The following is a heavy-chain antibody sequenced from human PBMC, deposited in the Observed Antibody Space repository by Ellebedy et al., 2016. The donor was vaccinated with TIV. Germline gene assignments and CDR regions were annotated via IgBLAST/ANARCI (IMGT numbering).Heavy chain of an antibody. J-gene: IGHJ6*02. V-gene: IGHV3-48*03. D-gene: IGHD6-19*01. CDR1: DSTFTTFD. CDR3: VSGHSSGGYYYYVMDV. CDR2: ITSDSRTI. Sequence: PGGSLRLSCAASDSTFTTFDANWIRQAPGKGLEWISSITSDSRTIYYADSVKGRFTISRDNAKISLYLQMNSLRVEDTAVYYCVSGHSSGGYYYYVMDVWGQGTTFTFSS.